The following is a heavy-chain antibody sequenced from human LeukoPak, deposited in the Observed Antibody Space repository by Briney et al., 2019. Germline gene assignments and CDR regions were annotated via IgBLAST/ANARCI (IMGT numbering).Heavy chain of an antibody. D-gene: IGHD3-22*01. V-gene: IGHV3-30*18. CDR2: ISYDGSNK. CDR1: GFTFSNYG. J-gene: IGHJ4*02. CDR3: AKDLRDYDSSGYPGG. Sequence: GRSLRLSCAASGFTFSNYGMHWVRQAPGKGLEWVAVISYDGSNKYYADSVKGRFTISRDNSKNTLYLQMNSLRAEGTAVYYCAKDLRDYDSSGYPGGWGQGTLVTVSS.